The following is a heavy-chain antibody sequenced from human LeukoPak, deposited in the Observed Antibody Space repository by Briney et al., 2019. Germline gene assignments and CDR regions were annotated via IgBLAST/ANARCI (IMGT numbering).Heavy chain of an antibody. V-gene: IGHV1-18*01. CDR1: GYTFTSYG. CDR2: ISAYNGNT. Sequence: GASVKVSCKASGYTFTSYGISWVRQAPGQGLEWMGWISAYNGNTNYAQKLQGRVTMTTDTSTSTAYMDLRDLRSDDTAVYYCARDTYTTVTAMDVWGKGTTVTVSS. CDR3: ARDTYTTVTAMDV. J-gene: IGHJ6*03. D-gene: IGHD4-17*01.